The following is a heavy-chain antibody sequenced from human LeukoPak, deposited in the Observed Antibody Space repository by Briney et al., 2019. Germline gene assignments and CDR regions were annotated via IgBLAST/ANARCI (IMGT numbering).Heavy chain of an antibody. V-gene: IGHV4-30-4*01. Sequence: SETLSLTCTVSGGSISSGDYYWSWIRQPPGKGLEWIGYIYYSGSTYYNPSLKSRVTISVDTSKNQFSLKLSSVTAADAAVYYCARQKTYYDFWSGQPDWFDPWGQGTLVTVSS. CDR1: GGSISSGDYY. D-gene: IGHD3-3*01. CDR3: ARQKTYYDFWSGQPDWFDP. CDR2: IYYSGST. J-gene: IGHJ5*02.